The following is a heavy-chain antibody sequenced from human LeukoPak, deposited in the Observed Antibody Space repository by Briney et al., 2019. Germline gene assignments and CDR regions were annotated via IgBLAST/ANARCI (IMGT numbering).Heavy chain of an antibody. CDR1: GYTFTSYY. D-gene: IGHD3-3*01. J-gene: IGHJ3*02. CDR2: INPSGGST. V-gene: IGHV1-46*01. Sequence: ASVKVSCKASGYTFTSYYMHWVRQAPGQGLEWMGIINPSGGSTSYAQKFQGRVTMTRDMSTSTVYMELSSLRSDDTAVYYCARAGYYDFWSGYYKSDAFDIWGQGTMVTVSS. CDR3: ARAGYYDFWSGYYKSDAFDI.